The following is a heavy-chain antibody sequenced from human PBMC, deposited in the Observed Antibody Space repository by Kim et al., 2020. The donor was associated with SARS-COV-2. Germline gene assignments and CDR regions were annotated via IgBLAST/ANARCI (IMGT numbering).Heavy chain of an antibody. D-gene: IGHD1-1*01. V-gene: IGHV3-23*01. J-gene: IGHJ6*02. Sequence: GESLRLSCAVSGFNFRTYSMTWVRQVPGKGLEWVATISGRGYPTYYADSVKGRFTMSRDSSKQTVYLQMDSLNAADTAVYYCAKALMENYYYYYGFDVWG. CDR2: ISGRGYPT. CDR1: GFNFRTYS. CDR3: AKALMENYYYYYGFDV.